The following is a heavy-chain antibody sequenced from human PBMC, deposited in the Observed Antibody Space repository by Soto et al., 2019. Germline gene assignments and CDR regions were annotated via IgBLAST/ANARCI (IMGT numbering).Heavy chain of an antibody. J-gene: IGHJ5*02. Sequence: KVSCKASGGTFSSYAISWVRQAPGQGLEWMVGIIPIFGTENYAQKFQGRVTITADKSTSTAYMELSSLRSEETPVYYCATEGPQNWFDPWGQGTLVTVSS. CDR3: ATEGPQNWFDP. CDR1: GGTFSSYA. CDR2: IIPIFGTE. V-gene: IGHV1-69*06.